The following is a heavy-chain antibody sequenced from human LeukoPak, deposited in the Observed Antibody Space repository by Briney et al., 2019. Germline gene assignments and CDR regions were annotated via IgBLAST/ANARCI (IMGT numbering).Heavy chain of an antibody. D-gene: IGHD6-6*01. CDR1: GFTFDYYG. V-gene: IGHV3-9*01. CDR3: VKDAGTAARPWYFDS. J-gene: IGHJ4*02. Sequence: GGSLRLSCAASGFTFDYYGLHWVRQVPGKGLEWVSGINYQSATFDADSVKGRFTISRDNAKSLLFLVMDSLRPEDSALYYCVKDAGTAARPWYFDSWGQGTQVIVSS. CDR2: INYQSATF.